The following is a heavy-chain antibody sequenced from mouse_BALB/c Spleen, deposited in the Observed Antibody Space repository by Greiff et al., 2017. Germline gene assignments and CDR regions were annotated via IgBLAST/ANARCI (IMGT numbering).Heavy chain of an antibody. CDR1: GYTFTSYY. CDR2: INPSNGGT. V-gene: IGHV1S81*02. Sequence: VQLQQSGAELVKPGASVKLSCKASGYTFTSYYMYWVKQRPGQGLEWIGEINPSNGGTNFNEKFKSKATLTVDKSSSTAYMQLSSLTSEDSAVYDYTREENGYDGAYWGQGTTVTVSA. D-gene: IGHD2-2*01. J-gene: IGHJ3*01. CDR3: TREENGYDGAY.